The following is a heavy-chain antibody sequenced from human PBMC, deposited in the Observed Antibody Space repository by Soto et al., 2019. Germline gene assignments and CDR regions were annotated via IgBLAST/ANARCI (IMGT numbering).Heavy chain of an antibody. D-gene: IGHD3-9*01. CDR1: GYSFTIFW. CDR3: ARIGPSVEYDIFA. J-gene: IGHJ5*02. CDR2: IYPGDSDT. Sequence: GESLKISCKGSGYSFTIFWIGWVRQMPGKGLEWMGIIYPGDSDTRYSPSFQGQVTISADKSISTAYLQWSSLKASDTAMYYCARIGPSVEYDIFAWGQGTLVTVSS. V-gene: IGHV5-51*01.